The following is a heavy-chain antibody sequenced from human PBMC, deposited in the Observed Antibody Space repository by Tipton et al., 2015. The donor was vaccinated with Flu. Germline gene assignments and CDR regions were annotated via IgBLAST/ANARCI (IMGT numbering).Heavy chain of an antibody. CDR1: GGSFSGYY. V-gene: IGHV4-34*01. CDR3: ARGPLITMIVVVIGGWFDP. J-gene: IGHJ5*02. Sequence: LRLSCAVYGGSFSGYYWSWIRQPPGKGLEWIGEINHSGSTNYNPALKSRVTISVDTSKNQFSLKLSSVTAADTAVYYCARGPLITMIVVVIGGWFDPWGQGTLVTVPS. D-gene: IGHD3-22*01. CDR2: INHSGST.